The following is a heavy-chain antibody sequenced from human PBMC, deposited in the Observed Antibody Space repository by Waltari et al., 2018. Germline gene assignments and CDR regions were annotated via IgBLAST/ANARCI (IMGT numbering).Heavy chain of an antibody. Sequence: EVQLVQSGAEVKKPGATVKISCKASGYTFPDYYMHWVQQAPGKGLGWMGRVDPEDGETIYAEKFQGRVTITTDESTSTGYMELSSLRSEDTAVYYCATSHGDYVIWGQGTLVTVSS. V-gene: IGHV1-69-2*01. D-gene: IGHD4-17*01. CDR3: ATSHGDYVI. J-gene: IGHJ4*02. CDR1: GYTFPDYY. CDR2: VDPEDGET.